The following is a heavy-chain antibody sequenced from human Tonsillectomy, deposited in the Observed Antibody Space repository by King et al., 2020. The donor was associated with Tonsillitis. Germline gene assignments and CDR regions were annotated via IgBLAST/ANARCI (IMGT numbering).Heavy chain of an antibody. CDR2: IDGSSTFT. Sequence: VQLVEAGGGLVKPGGSLRLSCAASGFTFSDYYMTLIRQAPGKGLEWIAYIDGSSTFTTYADSVQGRFTISRDNARNSLFLHMNSLRAEETAVYYCARERDYSTSVFDSWGLGTLVTVSS. CDR3: ARERDYSTSVFDS. V-gene: IGHV3-11*06. J-gene: IGHJ4*02. CDR1: GFTFSDYY. D-gene: IGHD4-11*01.